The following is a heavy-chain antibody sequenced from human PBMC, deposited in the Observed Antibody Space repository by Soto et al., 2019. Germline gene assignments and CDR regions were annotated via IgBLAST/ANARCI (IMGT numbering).Heavy chain of an antibody. CDR3: ARDYYGDYVSAFDI. V-gene: IGHV1-18*01. CDR1: GYTFTSYG. D-gene: IGHD4-17*01. J-gene: IGHJ3*02. CDR2: ISPYIGKA. Sequence: ASVKVSCKASGYTFTSYGISWVRQAPGQGLEWMGWISPYIGKANYAQKFQGRVTITTDTSTSTAYMELRSLGSEDTAVYYCARDYYGDYVSAFDIWGQGTMVTVSS.